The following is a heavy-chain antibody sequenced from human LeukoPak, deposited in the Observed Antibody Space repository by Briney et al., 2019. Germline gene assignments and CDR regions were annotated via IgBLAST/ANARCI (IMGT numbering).Heavy chain of an antibody. D-gene: IGHD3-22*01. CDR3: AKPYYSDSSGYPWDY. CDR1: GFTFSNYA. J-gene: IGHJ4*02. CDR2: ISGSGDST. V-gene: IGHV3-23*01. Sequence: PGGSLRLSCAASGFTFSNYAMSWVRQAPGKGLEWVSAISGSGDSTYYADSVKGRFTISRDNSKNTLYLQMNSLRAEDTAVYYCAKPYYSDSSGYPWDYWGQGTLVTVSS.